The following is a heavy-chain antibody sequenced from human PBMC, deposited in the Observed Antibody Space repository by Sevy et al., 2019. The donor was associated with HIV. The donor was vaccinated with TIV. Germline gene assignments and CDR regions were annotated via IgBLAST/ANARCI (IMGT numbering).Heavy chain of an antibody. CDR3: TRYALTSRTWFDP. CDR1: GFTFSTYA. D-gene: IGHD7-27*01. Sequence: GGSLRLSCAASGFTFSTYAMNWVRQAPGKGLEWVSTLGSGGVTTYYADSVRGRFTISREISKNTLFLQMNSLRADDTAVYYCTRYALTSRTWFDPWGQGTLVTVSS. V-gene: IGHV3-23*01. J-gene: IGHJ5*02. CDR2: LGSGGVTT.